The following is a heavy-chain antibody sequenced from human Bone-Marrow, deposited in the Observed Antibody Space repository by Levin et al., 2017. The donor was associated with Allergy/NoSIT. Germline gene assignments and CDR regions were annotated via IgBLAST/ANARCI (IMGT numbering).Heavy chain of an antibody. Sequence: GGSLRLSCAASGFAFQVFALHWVRQAPGKGLEWLGYISFDGASTYYADSVEGRFAISRDNSKKTVDLQMSSLRADDTAVYYCARDLESSGWGAFDLWGQGTVVSV. CDR1: GFAFQVFA. J-gene: IGHJ3*01. D-gene: IGHD3-22*01. CDR2: ISFDGAST. V-gene: IGHV3-30*09. CDR3: ARDLESSGWGAFDL.